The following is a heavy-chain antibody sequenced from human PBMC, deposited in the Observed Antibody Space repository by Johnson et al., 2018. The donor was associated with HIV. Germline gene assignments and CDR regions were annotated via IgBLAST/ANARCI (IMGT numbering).Heavy chain of an antibody. J-gene: IGHJ3*02. D-gene: IGHD2-15*01. CDR1: GFTFSSYG. CDR2: ISYDGSST. V-gene: IGHV3-30*03. Sequence: QVQLVESGGGVVQPGRSLRLSCAASGFTFSSYGMHWVRQAPGKGLEWVAVISYDGSSTICADSVKGRFTISRDNAKNTLYLQMNSLRAEDTAVYYCAREAYCSGGSCYDAFDIWGQGTMVTVSS. CDR3: AREAYCSGGSCYDAFDI.